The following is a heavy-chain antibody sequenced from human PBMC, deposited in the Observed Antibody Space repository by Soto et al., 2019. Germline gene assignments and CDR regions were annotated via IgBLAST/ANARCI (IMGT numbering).Heavy chain of an antibody. J-gene: IGHJ4*02. D-gene: IGHD1-26*01. CDR1: GFTFSSYC. Sequence: QVQLVESGGGVVQPGRSLRLSCAASGFTFSSYCMHWVRQAPGKGLEWVAARSYDGITNYYADSLKGRFTISRNNYKNTLYLQMNSLRAEDTAVYYFAKAWDGIPYGYFDYWGQGSLVTVSS. CDR2: RSYDGITN. CDR3: AKAWDGIPYGYFDY. V-gene: IGHV3-30*18.